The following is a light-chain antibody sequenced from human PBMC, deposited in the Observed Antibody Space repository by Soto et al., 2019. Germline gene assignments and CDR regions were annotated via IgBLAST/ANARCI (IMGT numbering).Light chain of an antibody. CDR1: QSVRSKY. CDR3: QQFGDAPPAFT. Sequence: ESLLTQSPATLSLSPGERATLSCRASQSVRSKYLTWYQQKPGQAPRLLIYGASLRATGVTDRFSGSGSGTDFTLTISRLEPEDVALYYCQQFGDAPPAFTFGQGTKLEI. V-gene: IGKV3-20*01. J-gene: IGKJ2*01. CDR2: GAS.